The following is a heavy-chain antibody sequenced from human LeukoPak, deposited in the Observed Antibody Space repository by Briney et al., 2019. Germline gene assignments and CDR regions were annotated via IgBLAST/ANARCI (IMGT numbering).Heavy chain of an antibody. D-gene: IGHD6-6*01. CDR2: ISGSGGST. CDR3: AKGRGSSSGMFDY. Sequence: QSGGSLRLSCAASGFTFSSYAMSWVRQAPGKGLEWVSAISGSGGSTYYADSVKGRFTISRDNSKNTLYLQMNSLRAEDTAVYYCAKGRGSSSGMFDYWGQGTLVAVSS. V-gene: IGHV3-23*01. CDR1: GFTFSSYA. J-gene: IGHJ4*02.